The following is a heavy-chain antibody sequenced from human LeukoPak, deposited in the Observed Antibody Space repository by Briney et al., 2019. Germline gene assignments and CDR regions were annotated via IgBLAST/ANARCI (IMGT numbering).Heavy chain of an antibody. Sequence: SETLSLTCTVSGDSISSYYWSWIRQPPGKGLEWIGYIYYSGSTNYNPSLKSRVTISVDTSKNQFSLILNSVTAADTAVYYCARVDYYDSSVFDYWGQGTLVTVSS. CDR1: GDSISSYY. CDR3: ARVDYYDSSVFDY. CDR2: IYYSGST. J-gene: IGHJ4*02. D-gene: IGHD3-22*01. V-gene: IGHV4-59*01.